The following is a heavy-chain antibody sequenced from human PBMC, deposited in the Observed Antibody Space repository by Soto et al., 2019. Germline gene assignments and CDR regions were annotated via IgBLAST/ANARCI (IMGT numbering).Heavy chain of an antibody. CDR3: ARSGGSFNFDY. D-gene: IGHD1-26*01. Sequence: SETLSLTCTVSGGFISTYFWSWIRQVPGKGPEWIGYIFYNGTTNYNPSLKSRVTMSVDTSKSQFSLKLSSVTAADTAVYYCARSGGSFNFDYWGQGTLVTVSS. CDR2: IFYNGTT. V-gene: IGHV4-59*12. CDR1: GGFISTYF. J-gene: IGHJ4*02.